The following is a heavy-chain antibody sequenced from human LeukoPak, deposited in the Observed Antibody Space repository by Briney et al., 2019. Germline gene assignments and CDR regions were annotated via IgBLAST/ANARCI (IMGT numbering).Heavy chain of an antibody. CDR2: ITGTGGRGGI. CDR3: AKGDRGHCTGVKCYPFDY. D-gene: IGHD2-8*02. V-gene: IGHV3-23*01. CDR1: GFTYANYA. Sequence: PGGFLRLSCVASGFTYANYAMNWVRQAPGKRLEGVASITGTGGRGGIYYADSVKGRFTISRDNSKNTLFLQMSSLRAEDTAVYHCAKGDRGHCTGVKCYPFDYWGQGTVVTVSS. J-gene: IGHJ4*02.